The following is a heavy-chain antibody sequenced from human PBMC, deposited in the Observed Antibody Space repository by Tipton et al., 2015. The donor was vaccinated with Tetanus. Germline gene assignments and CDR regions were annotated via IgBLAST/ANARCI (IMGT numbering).Heavy chain of an antibody. CDR3: ARGCSSTSCRYNWFDP. Sequence: QSGAEVKKPGASVKVSCKASGYTFTGYYMHWVRQAPGQGLEWMGRINPNSGGTNYAQKFQGRVTMTRDTSISTAYMELSRLRSDDTAVYYCARGCSSTSCRYNWFDPWGQGTLVTVSS. D-gene: IGHD2-2*01. J-gene: IGHJ5*02. V-gene: IGHV1-2*06. CDR1: GYTFTGYY. CDR2: INPNSGGT.